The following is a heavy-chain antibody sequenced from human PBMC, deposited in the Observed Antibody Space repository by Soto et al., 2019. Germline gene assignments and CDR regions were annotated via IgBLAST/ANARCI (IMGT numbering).Heavy chain of an antibody. CDR2: INPSGGRT. D-gene: IGHD3-3*01. J-gene: IGHJ6*02. Sequence: QMQLVQSGAEVKKPGASVKVSCQASGYTFTSNQMHWVRQAPGQGLEWMGMINPSGGRTTYAQRFKGRVMMTRDTSTSTIYMELSSLRSEDTAMYYCARDGTPTTTGVGPVCTVDVWGQGTTVTVS. CDR1: GYTFTSNQ. V-gene: IGHV1-46*01. CDR3: ARDGTPTTTGVGPVCTVDV.